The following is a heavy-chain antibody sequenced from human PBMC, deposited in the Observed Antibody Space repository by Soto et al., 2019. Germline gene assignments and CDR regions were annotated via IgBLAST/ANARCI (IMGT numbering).Heavy chain of an antibody. CDR3: ARDMTRTVVPYFDF. Sequence: AASVKVSCKASGGTFSNYVVNWVRQAPGQGLEWMGRIIPISGAANYAQKFQGRVTITADKSTSTSYMELSSLRSEDTAVYYCARDMTRTVVPYFDFWGQGTLVTSPQ. CDR2: IIPISGAA. D-gene: IGHD1-7*01. J-gene: IGHJ4*02. V-gene: IGHV1-69*06. CDR1: GGTFSNYV.